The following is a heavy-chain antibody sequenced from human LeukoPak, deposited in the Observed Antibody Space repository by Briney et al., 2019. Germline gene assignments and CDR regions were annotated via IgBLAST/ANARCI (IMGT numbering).Heavy chain of an antibody. D-gene: IGHD3-22*01. CDR2: ISGSGGST. CDR1: GFTFSSYG. J-gene: IGHJ4*02. CDR3: AREGAYYYDSSGYYNRYYFDY. Sequence: GGSLRLSCAASGFTFSSYGMSWVRQAPGKGLEWVSAISGSGGSTYYADSVKGRFTISRDKPKNTLYLQMNSLRAEDTAVYYCAREGAYYYDSSGYYNRYYFDYWGQGTLVTVSS. V-gene: IGHV3-23*01.